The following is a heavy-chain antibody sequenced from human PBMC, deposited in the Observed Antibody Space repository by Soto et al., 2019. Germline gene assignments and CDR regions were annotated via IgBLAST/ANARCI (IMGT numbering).Heavy chain of an antibody. V-gene: IGHV4-39*01. CDR2: ISHSGST. D-gene: IGHD6-6*01. CDR1: GGSLSSGSYY. CDR3: ARRGAFSRSPNWFDP. Sequence: SETLSLTCTVSGGSLSSGSYYWGWIRQSPGKELEWIGSISHSGSTHYNPSLKSRVSISVDMSKNQFSLTLSSVTAADTAVYYCARRGAFSRSPNWFDPWGQGTLVTVSS. J-gene: IGHJ5*02.